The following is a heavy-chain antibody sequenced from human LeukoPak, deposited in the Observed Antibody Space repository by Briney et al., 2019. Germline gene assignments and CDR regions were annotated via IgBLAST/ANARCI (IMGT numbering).Heavy chain of an antibody. D-gene: IGHD4-17*01. CDR3: AKVPYGGKGAVDY. V-gene: IGHV3-23*01. Sequence: GGSLRLSCAASGFTFSRYAMSWVRQAPGKGLEWVSTFGNSAHYADSVKGRFTISRDNSKNTLYLQMNSLRADDTAVYYRAKVPYGGKGAVDYWGQGTLVTVSS. CDR1: GFTFSRYA. CDR2: FGNSA. J-gene: IGHJ4*02.